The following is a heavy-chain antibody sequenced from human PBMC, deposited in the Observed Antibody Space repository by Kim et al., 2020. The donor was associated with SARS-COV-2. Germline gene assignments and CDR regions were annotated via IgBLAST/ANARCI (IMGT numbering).Heavy chain of an antibody. J-gene: IGHJ3*02. V-gene: IGHV4-39*01. CDR3: ARQGGVRGVIPRWGAFDI. Sequence: KSRVTISVDTSKNQFSLKLGSVTAADTAVYYCARQGGVRGVIPRWGAFDIWGQGTMVTVSS. D-gene: IGHD3-10*01.